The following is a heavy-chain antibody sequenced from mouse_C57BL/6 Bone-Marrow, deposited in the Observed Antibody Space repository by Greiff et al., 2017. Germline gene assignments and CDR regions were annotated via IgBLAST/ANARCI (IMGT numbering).Heavy chain of an antibody. CDR1: GFTFSDYG. J-gene: IGHJ1*03. Sequence: EVQLVESGGGLVKPGGSLKLSCAASGFTFSDYGMHWVRQAPEKGLEWVAYISSGSSTLYYADTVKGRFTISRDNAKNTLFLQMTSLRSEDTAMYYCARDDGPFGVWGTGTTVTVSS. CDR3: ARDDGPFGV. D-gene: IGHD2-3*01. CDR2: ISSGSSTL. V-gene: IGHV5-17*01.